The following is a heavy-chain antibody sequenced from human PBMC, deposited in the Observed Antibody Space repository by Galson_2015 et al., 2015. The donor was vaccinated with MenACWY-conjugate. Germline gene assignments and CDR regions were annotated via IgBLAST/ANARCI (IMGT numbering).Heavy chain of an antibody. J-gene: IGHJ4*02. Sequence: ETLSLTCTVSGDSISSHCWSWIRQPPGKGLEWIGYLYYSGTTNYNPSLKSRVTMSLDTSKNQFSLKLSSVTAADTAVYYCAAGITTRPSPFDSWGQGTLVTVSS. D-gene: IGHD6-6*01. CDR2: LYYSGTT. CDR1: GDSISSHC. CDR3: AAGITTRPSPFDS. V-gene: IGHV4-59*11.